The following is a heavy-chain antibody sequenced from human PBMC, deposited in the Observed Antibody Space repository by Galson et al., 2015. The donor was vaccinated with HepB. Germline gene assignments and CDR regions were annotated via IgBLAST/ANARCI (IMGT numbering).Heavy chain of an antibody. V-gene: IGHV6-1*01. CDR2: TYYRSKWFK. CDR1: GDSVSANTAV. J-gene: IGHJ6*02. CDR3: AYGVDV. Sequence: CAISGDSVSANTAVWNWSRQSPSRGLEWLGRTYYRSKWFKDYALSMKSRITISADTSRNQVSLQLNSVSPEDTAVYYCAYGVDVWGQGTTVTVSS.